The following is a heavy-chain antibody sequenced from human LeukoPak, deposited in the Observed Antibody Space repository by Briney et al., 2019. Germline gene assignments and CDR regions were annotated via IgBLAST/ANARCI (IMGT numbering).Heavy chain of an antibody. V-gene: IGHV4-61*02. CDR1: GGSISSGSYY. CDR2: IYTSGST. CDR3: ARSLAYCGGDCYWGLSYFDY. J-gene: IGHJ4*02. Sequence: PSETLSLTCTVSGGSISSGSYYWGWIRQPAGKGLEWIGRIYTSGSTNYNPSLKSRVTISVDTSKNQFSLKLSSVTAADTAVYYCARSLAYCGGDCYWGLSYFDYWGQGTLVTVSS. D-gene: IGHD2-21*02.